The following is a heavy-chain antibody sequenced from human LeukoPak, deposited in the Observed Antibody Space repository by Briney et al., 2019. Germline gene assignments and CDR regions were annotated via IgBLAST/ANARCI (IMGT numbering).Heavy chain of an antibody. J-gene: IGHJ4*02. CDR1: GFTFSGSA. D-gene: IGHD4-17*01. Sequence: GGSPRLSCAASGFTFSGSAMHWVRQASGKGLEWVGRIRSKANSYATAYAASVKGRFTISRDDSKNTAYLQMNSLKTEDTAVYYCTRQPDYGDYGYWGQGTLVTVSS. V-gene: IGHV3-73*01. CDR2: IRSKANSYAT. CDR3: TRQPDYGDYGY.